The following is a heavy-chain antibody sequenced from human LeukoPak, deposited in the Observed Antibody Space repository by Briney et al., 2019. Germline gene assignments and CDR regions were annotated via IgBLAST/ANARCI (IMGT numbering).Heavy chain of an antibody. D-gene: IGHD6-13*01. Sequence: PGGSLRLSCAASGFTFSSYAMRWVRQAPGKGLEWVAVISYDGSNKYYADSVKGRFTISRDNSKNTLYLQMNSLRAEDTAVYYCARSLNGGIAAAVDYWGQGTLVTVSS. CDR3: ARSLNGGIAAAVDY. J-gene: IGHJ4*02. CDR1: GFTFSSYA. CDR2: ISYDGSNK. V-gene: IGHV3-30*04.